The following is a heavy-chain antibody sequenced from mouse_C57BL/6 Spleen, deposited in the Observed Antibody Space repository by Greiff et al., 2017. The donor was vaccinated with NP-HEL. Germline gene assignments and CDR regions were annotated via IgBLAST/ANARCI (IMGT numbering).Heavy chain of an antibody. J-gene: IGHJ3*01. CDR2: IYPGDGDT. V-gene: IGHV1-82*01. Sequence: QVQLQQSGPELVKPGASVKISCKASGYAFSSSWMNWVKQRPGKGLEWIGRIYPGDGDTNYNGKFKGQATLTADKSSSTAYMQLSSLTSEDSAVYFCARSDYAWFAYWGQGTLVTVSA. CDR3: ARSDYAWFAY. D-gene: IGHD1-1*01. CDR1: GYAFSSSW.